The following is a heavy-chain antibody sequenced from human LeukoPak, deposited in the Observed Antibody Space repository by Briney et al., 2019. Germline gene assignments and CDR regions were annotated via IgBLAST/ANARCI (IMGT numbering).Heavy chain of an antibody. D-gene: IGHD4-17*01. CDR3: ARDLYGDPFDY. V-gene: IGHV3-30*04. CDR1: GFTFSSYA. CDR2: LAYDGSNK. Sequence: GGSLRLSCAASGFTFSSYAMHWVRQAPGKGPEWVAVLAYDGSNKFYADSVKGRFTVSRDNSKNTVYLQMNSLRVEDTAVYYCARDLYGDPFDYWGQGTLVIVSS. J-gene: IGHJ4*02.